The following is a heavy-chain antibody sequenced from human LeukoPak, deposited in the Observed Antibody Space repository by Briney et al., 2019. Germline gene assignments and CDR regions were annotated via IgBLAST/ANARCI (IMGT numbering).Heavy chain of an antibody. CDR3: ARDNYGDSDY. D-gene: IGHD4-17*01. V-gene: IGHV1-18*01. CDR1: GYTFTSYV. Sequence: ASVKVSCKASGYTFTSYVIRWVRQAPGQGLEWMGWISAYNGNTNYAQKLQGRVTMTTDTSTSTAYMELRRLPSDDTAVYYCARDNYGDSDYWGQGTLVTVSS. J-gene: IGHJ4*02. CDR2: ISAYNGNT.